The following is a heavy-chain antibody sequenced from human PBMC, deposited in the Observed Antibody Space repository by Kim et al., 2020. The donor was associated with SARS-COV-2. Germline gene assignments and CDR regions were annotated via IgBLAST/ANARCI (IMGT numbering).Heavy chain of an antibody. D-gene: IGHD5-12*01. CDR3: ARDSRDSGYGLNY. J-gene: IGHJ4*02. V-gene: IGHV4-31*02. Sequence: YNPSLKSRVTISVDTSKNQFSLKLSSVTAADTAVYYCARDSRDSGYGLNYWGQGTLVTVSS.